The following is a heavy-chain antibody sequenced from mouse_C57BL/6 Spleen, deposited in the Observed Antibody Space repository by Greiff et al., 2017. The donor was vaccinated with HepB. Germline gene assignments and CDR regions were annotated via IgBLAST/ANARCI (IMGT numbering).Heavy chain of an antibody. CDR1: GYTFTDYY. Sequence: QVQLKESGPELVKPGASVKISCKASGYTFTDYYINWVKQRPGQGLEWIGWIFPGSGSTYYNEKFKGKATLTVDKSSSTAYMLLSSLTSEDSAVYFCARSGEIYYDPFAYWGQGTLVTVSA. CDR3: ARSGEIYYDPFAY. D-gene: IGHD2-4*01. J-gene: IGHJ3*01. V-gene: IGHV1-75*01. CDR2: IFPGSGST.